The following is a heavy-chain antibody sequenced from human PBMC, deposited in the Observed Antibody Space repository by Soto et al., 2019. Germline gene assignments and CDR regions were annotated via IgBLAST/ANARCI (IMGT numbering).Heavy chain of an antibody. J-gene: IGHJ3*02. D-gene: IGHD3-3*01. Sequence: TLSLTCAVSGGYISGGYCSWSWIRQPPGKGQEWLGFISNSGSTYYNSSLKSRVTISVDRSKNHFFLNLTSVTAADTAAYCCATYPKFLQIWGLGTKVPVSS. CDR2: ISNSGST. V-gene: IGHV4-30-2*01. CDR1: GGYISGGYCS. CDR3: ATYPKFLQI.